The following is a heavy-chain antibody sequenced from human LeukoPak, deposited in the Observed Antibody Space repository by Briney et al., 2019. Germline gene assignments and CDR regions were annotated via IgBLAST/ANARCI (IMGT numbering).Heavy chain of an antibody. CDR2: ISAYNGNT. V-gene: IGHV1-18*01. CDR1: GYTFTSYG. Sequence: GASVKVSCKASGYTFTSYGISWMRQAPGQGLEWMGWISAYNGNTNYAQKLQGRVTMTTDTSTSTAYMELRSLRSDDTVVYYCARDALGYCSSTSCYLRRAFDIWGQGTMVTVSS. CDR3: ARDALGYCSSTSCYLRRAFDI. J-gene: IGHJ3*02. D-gene: IGHD2-2*01.